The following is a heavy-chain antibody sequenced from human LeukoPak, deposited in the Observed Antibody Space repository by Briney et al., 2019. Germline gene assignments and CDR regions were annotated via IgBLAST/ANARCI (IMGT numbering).Heavy chain of an antibody. Sequence: PSETLSLTCAVSGGSISSSNWWSWGRPPPGKGGEWIGEIYRSGSTNYNPSLKSRVTISLDKSKNQFSLRLSSVTAADTAVYYCAELGITMIGGVWGKGPTVTISS. D-gene: IGHD3-10*02. CDR2: IYRSGST. V-gene: IGHV4-4*02. CDR3: AELGITMIGGV. CDR1: GGSISSSNW. J-gene: IGHJ6*04.